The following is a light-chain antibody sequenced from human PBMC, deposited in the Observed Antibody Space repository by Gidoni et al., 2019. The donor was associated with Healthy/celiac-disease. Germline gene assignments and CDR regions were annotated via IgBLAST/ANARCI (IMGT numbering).Light chain of an antibody. J-gene: IGLJ3*02. Sequence: QSVLPQPHSASGTPGTRVTISCSGSSTDIVSNTVNWYQQLPGTAPNLLIYSNNQRPSGVPDRFSGSKSGTSASLAISGLQSEDEADYYCAAWDDSLNAWVFGGGTKLTVL. V-gene: IGLV1-44*01. CDR1: STDIVSNT. CDR2: SNN. CDR3: AAWDDSLNAWV.